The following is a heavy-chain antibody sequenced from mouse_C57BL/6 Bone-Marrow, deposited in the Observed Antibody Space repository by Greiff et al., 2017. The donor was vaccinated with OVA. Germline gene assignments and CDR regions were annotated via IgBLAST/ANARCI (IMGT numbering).Heavy chain of an antibody. CDR1: GYTFTDYY. CDR3: ARRLGLYWYVDV. CDR2: INPNNGGT. D-gene: IGHD4-1*01. V-gene: IGHV1-26*01. J-gene: IGHJ1*03. Sequence: EVQLQQSGPELVKPGASVKISCKASGYTFTDYYMNWVKQSHGKSLEWIGDINPNNGGTSYNQKFKGKATLTVDKSSSTAYMELRSLTSEDSAVYYCARRLGLYWYVDVWGTGTTVTVSS.